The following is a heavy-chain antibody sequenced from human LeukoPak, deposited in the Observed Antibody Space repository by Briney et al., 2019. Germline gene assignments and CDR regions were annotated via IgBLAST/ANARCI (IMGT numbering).Heavy chain of an antibody. J-gene: IGHJ4*02. CDR1: GFTFSNYA. D-gene: IGHD2-2*01. CDR2: ISYDGSNK. V-gene: IGHV3-30-3*02. CDR3: AKRYCTTTSCSFFDY. Sequence: GGSLRLSCAASGFTFSNYAMHWVRQAPGKGLEWVAVISYDGSNKYYADSVKGRFTISRDNSKNTLFLQMNSLRAEDTAVYYCAKRYCTTTSCSFFDYWGQGTLVTVSS.